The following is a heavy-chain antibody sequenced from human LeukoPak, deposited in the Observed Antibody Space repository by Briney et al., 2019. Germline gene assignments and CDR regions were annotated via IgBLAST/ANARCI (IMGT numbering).Heavy chain of an antibody. CDR2: ISSSGSTI. CDR3: AKDRRPYSSYDPFDH. J-gene: IGHJ4*02. V-gene: IGHV3-11*04. CDR1: GFTFSDYY. D-gene: IGHD5-12*01. Sequence: GGSLRLSCAAFGFTFSDYYMSWIRQAPGEGLEWVSYISSSGSTIYYADSVKGRFTISRDNAKNSLYLQMNSLRSEDTAVYFCAKDRRPYSSYDPFDHWGQGTLVTVSS.